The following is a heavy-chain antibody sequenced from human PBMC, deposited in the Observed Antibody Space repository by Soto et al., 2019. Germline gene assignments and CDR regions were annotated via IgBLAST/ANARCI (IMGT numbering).Heavy chain of an antibody. D-gene: IGHD2-2*01. V-gene: IGHV3-23*01. CDR3: AKGRGSSTSCLDY. Sequence: ASLRLSCAASGFTFSSYAMSWVRQAPGKGLEWVSAISGSGGSTYYADSVKGRFTISRDNSKNTLYLQMNSLRAEDTAVYYCAKGRGSSTSCLDYWGQGTLVTVSS. CDR1: GFTFSSYA. CDR2: ISGSGGST. J-gene: IGHJ4*02.